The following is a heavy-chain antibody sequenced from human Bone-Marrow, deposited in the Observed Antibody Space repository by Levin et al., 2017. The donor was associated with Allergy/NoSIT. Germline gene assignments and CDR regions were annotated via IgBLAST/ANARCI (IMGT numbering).Heavy chain of an antibody. CDR3: ARDSPIAAAKIYGMDV. D-gene: IGHD6-13*01. CDR2: INAGNGNT. Sequence: GESLKISCKASGYTFTSYAMHWVRQAPGQRLEWMGWINAGNGNTKYSQKFQGRVTITRDTSASTAYMELSSLRSEDTAVYYCARDSPIAAAKIYGMDVWGQGTTVTVSS. J-gene: IGHJ6*02. V-gene: IGHV1-3*01. CDR1: GYTFTSYA.